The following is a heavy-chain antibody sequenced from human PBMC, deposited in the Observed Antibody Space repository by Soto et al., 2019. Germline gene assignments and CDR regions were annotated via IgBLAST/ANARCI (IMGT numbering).Heavy chain of an antibody. D-gene: IGHD6-13*01. J-gene: IGHJ5*02. V-gene: IGHV3-21*01. CDR3: TRDASTDSSARGWFDP. Sequence: PGGSLRLSCAASGFTFRSFTMNWVRQAPWKGLEWVSTISSNSAYIYYTDALRGRFTISRDNAKNSLHLEMNSLRAEDTAVYYCTRDASTDSSARGWFDPLGPRTLVTFCS. CDR1: GFTFRSFT. CDR2: ISSNSAYI.